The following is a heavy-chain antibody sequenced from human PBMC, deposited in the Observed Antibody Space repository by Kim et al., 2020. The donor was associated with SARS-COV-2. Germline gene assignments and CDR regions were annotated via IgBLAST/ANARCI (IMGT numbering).Heavy chain of an antibody. CDR3: ARDPRPRSPNTAPGWFDP. CDR2: IWYDGSNK. V-gene: IGHV3-33*08. Sequence: GGSLRLSCAASGFTFSSYGMHWVRQAPGKGLEWVAVIWYDGSNKYYADSVKGRFTISRDNSKNTLYLQMNSLRAEDTAVYYCARDPRPRSPNTAPGWFDPWGQGTLVTVSS. D-gene: IGHD5-18*01. J-gene: IGHJ5*02. CDR1: GFTFSSYG.